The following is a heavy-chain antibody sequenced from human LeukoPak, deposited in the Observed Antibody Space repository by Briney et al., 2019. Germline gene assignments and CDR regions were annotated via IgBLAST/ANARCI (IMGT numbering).Heavy chain of an antibody. D-gene: IGHD5-24*01. CDR3: ARRSNGYNV. J-gene: IGHJ4*02. CDR1: GYSISSGFH. Sequence: PSETLSLTCAVSGYSISSGFHWGWIRQPPGKGLEWIGSIYYSGSTYYDPALKSRVTISVDTSKNQFSLKLSSVTAADTAVYFCARRSNGYNVWGQGILVTVSS. V-gene: IGHV4-38-2*01. CDR2: IYYSGST.